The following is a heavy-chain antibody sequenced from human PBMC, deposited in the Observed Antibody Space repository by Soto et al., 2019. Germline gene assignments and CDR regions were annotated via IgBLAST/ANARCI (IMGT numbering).Heavy chain of an antibody. J-gene: IGHJ6*02. D-gene: IGHD3-22*01. V-gene: IGHV1-24*01. CDR1: GYNLSKLF. CDR2: VDPEDGEA. Sequence: QVQVEQSGAEVKKPGASVKVSCKVSGYNLSKLFVYWVRQSPGKGPEWMGGVDPEDGEAFYAQRFQGRLRMTEETSTGSAYMELTRLRSEDMAVYYCPIGGGDDTVTYYYGMDVWGHGTTVTVS. CDR3: PIGGGDDTVTYYYGMDV.